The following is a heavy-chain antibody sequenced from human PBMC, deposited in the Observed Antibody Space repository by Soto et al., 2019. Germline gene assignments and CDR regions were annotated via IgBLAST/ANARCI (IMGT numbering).Heavy chain of an antibody. V-gene: IGHV5-51*01. CDR3: ARRDSSGYYSDY. CDR1: GYSFTSHW. D-gene: IGHD3-22*01. J-gene: IGHJ4*02. Sequence: GESLKISCKGSGYSFTSHWIGRVRQMPGKGLEWMAIVYPGDSDTRYNPSFQGQVTISADKSVNTAYLQWSSLKASDTAIYYCARRDSSGYYSDYWGPGTLVTVSS. CDR2: VYPGDSDT.